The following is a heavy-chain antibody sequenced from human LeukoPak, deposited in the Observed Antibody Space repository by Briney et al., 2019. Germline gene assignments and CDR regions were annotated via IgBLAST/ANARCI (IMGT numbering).Heavy chain of an antibody. D-gene: IGHD2-8*01. CDR2: ISSSSSTI. V-gene: IGHV3-48*04. CDR1: GFTFSSYS. J-gene: IGHJ3*02. CDR3: ARLLMTLPAFDI. Sequence: GGSLRRSCAASGFTFSSYSMNWVRQAPGKGLEWVSYISSSSSTIYYADSVKGRFTISRNNAKNSLYLQMNSLRAEDTAVYYCARLLMTLPAFDIWGQGTMVTVSS.